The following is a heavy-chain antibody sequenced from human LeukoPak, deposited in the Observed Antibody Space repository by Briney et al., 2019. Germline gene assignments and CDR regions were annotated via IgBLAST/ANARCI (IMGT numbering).Heavy chain of an antibody. CDR1: EFTLTNYE. Sequence: PGGSLRLSCEASEFTLTNYEMIWVRQAPGKGLEWVSYIYWDGNKNVRHYADFVKGRFTISRDDAKNSLYLQMNSLRAEDTAVYYCARDQGGATGDFDYWGQGTLVTVSS. CDR2: IYWDGNKNVR. CDR3: ARDQGGATGDFDY. V-gene: IGHV3-48*03. D-gene: IGHD1-26*01. J-gene: IGHJ4*02.